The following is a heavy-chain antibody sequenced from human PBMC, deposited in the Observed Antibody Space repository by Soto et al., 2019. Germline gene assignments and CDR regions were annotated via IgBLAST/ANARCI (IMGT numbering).Heavy chain of an antibody. V-gene: IGHV4-30-4*01. CDR2: TSFSGYT. Sequence: QVQLQESGPGLVKPSQTLSLTCTVSGDSVSGGDSYWSWIRQPPGKALEWIGYTSFSGYTSYTPSLKSLVTISVDISKSQFSLRLTSVTAADTAIYYCVRGGNPDHYATSGPGKFDKWGQGTLVSVSS. CDR1: GDSVSGGDSY. D-gene: IGHD3-22*01. J-gene: IGHJ4*02. CDR3: VRGGNPDHYATSGPGKFDK.